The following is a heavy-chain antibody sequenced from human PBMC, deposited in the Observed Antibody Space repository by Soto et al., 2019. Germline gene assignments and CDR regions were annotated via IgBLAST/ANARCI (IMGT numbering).Heavy chain of an antibody. J-gene: IGHJ5*02. Sequence: SVKVSCKASGGTFSSYTISWVRQAPGQGLEWMGRIIPILGIANYAQKFQGRVTITADKSTSTAYMELSSLRSEDTAVYYCARDRSITMVRGVITQTNWFDPWGQGTLVTVSS. CDR1: GGTFSSYT. D-gene: IGHD3-10*01. CDR3: ARDRSITMVRGVITQTNWFDP. V-gene: IGHV1-69*04. CDR2: IIPILGIA.